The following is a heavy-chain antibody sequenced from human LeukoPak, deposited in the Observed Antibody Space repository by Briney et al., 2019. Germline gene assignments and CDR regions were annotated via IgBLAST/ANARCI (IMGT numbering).Heavy chain of an antibody. CDR1: GGSISGSDYY. CDR3: ARRGYYGDAYDI. V-gene: IGHV4-39*07. D-gene: IGHD3-22*01. CDR2: FYHSGST. J-gene: IGHJ3*02. Sequence: SETLSLTCTVSGGSISGSDYYWGWVRQPPGKGLEWIGSFYHSGSTYYNSSLKSRLTMSVDPSKNQFSLKMSSVTAADTAVYYCARRGYYGDAYDIWGQGTMVTISS.